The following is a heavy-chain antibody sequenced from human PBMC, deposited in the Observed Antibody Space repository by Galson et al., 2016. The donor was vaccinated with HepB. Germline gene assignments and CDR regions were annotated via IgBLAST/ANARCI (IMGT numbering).Heavy chain of an antibody. CDR2: ISSASSIK. J-gene: IGHJ4*02. D-gene: IGHD6-19*01. CDR3: VKGAGTIDY. V-gene: IGHV3-48*02. CDR1: GFTFNTYS. Sequence: SLRLSCADSGFTFNTYSMNWVRQAPGKGLEWVSYISSASSIKYYADSVKGRFTISRDNARHSLYLEMNSLRDEDTAVYYCVKGAGTIDYWGQGTLVTVSS.